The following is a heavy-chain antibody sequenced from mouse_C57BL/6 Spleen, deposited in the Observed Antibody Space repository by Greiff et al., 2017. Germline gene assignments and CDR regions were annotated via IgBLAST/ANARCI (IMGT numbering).Heavy chain of an antibody. CDR3: ARSRGYHWDFDV. Sequence: QVQLQQPGAELVKPGASVKMSCKASGYTFTSYWITWVKQRPGQGLEWIGDIYPGSGSTNYNEKFKSKATLTVDTSSSTAYMQLRSLASDDAAVYYCARSRGYHWDFDVWGTGTTVTVSS. CDR2: IYPGSGST. CDR1: GYTFTSYW. J-gene: IGHJ1*03. V-gene: IGHV1-55*01.